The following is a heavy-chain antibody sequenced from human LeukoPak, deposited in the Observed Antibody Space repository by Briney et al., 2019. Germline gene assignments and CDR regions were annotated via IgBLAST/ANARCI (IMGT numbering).Heavy chain of an antibody. CDR3: VRDVYGGTDY. Sequence: GGSLRLSCAASGFTFSSYAMYWVRQAPGKGLEWVSSISGFGTSTYYADSVKGRFTISRDNSKNTLYLQMNSLRAEDTAVYYCVRDVYGGTDYWGQGTLVTVSS. CDR1: GFTFSSYA. J-gene: IGHJ4*02. D-gene: IGHD4-23*01. V-gene: IGHV3-23*01. CDR2: ISGFGTST.